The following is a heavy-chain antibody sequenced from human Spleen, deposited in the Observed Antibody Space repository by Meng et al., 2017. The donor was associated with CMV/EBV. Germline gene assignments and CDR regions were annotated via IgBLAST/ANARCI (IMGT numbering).Heavy chain of an antibody. CDR3: ARHVDSSHSIDY. CDR1: GDSVSSESHY. Sequence: SETLSLTCTVSGDSVSSESHYWSWIRQPPGRGLEWIGYMYYSGSTNYNPSLKSRVTISADTSKNQFYLKLSSVTAADTAVYYCARHVDSSHSIDYWGQGTLVTVSS. J-gene: IGHJ4*02. V-gene: IGHV4-61*01. D-gene: IGHD6-13*01. CDR2: MYYSGST.